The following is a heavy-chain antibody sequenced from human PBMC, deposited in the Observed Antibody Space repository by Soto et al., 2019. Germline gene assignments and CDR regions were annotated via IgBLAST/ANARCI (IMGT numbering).Heavy chain of an antibody. Sequence: QEQLVQSGAEVKTPGASVNVSCKASGYSLTKYDVHWVRQAPGQGLEWMAIINPSSGDTTYAQKFQGRVTVTSNTSPSTVYMELRSLTSEDTATYYCARAVISGGGWLDPCGQGTLVTVSS. CDR1: GYSLTKYD. D-gene: IGHD3-10*01. CDR3: ARAVISGGGWLDP. J-gene: IGHJ5*02. CDR2: INPSSGDT. V-gene: IGHV1-46*01.